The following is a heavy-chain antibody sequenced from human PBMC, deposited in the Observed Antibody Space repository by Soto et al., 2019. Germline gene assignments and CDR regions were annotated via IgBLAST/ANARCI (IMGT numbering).Heavy chain of an antibody. CDR2: IYYNGNT. D-gene: IGHD2-2*01. Sequence: QVQLQESGPGLVKPSQTLSLTCTVSGGSISSGDYYWSWIRQLPGKDLEWIAYIYYNGNTYYTPSLKSRAPIAPDPSRNHFILNLNSVTAAGTAVYCCARDVGSSQGPGQPHYLDYWGQGPLVTVSS. V-gene: IGHV4-31*03. J-gene: IGHJ4*02. CDR3: ARDVGSSQGPGQPHYLDY. CDR1: GGSISSGDYY.